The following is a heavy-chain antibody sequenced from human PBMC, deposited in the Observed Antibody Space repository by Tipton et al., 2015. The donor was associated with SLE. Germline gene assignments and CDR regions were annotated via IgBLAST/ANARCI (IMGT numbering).Heavy chain of an antibody. J-gene: IGHJ4*02. D-gene: IGHD5-18*01. CDR3: ARVRSNWLLDY. Sequence: TLSLTCTVSGGSISSYYWSWIRQPPGKGLEWIGYIYYSGSTNYNPSLKSRVTISVDTSKNQFSLKLSSVTAADTAVYYCARVRSNWLLDYWGQGTLVTVSS. V-gene: IGHV4-59*01. CDR1: GGSISSYY. CDR2: IYYSGST.